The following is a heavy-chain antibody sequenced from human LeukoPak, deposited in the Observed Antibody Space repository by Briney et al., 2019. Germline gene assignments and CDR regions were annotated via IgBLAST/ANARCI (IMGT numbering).Heavy chain of an antibody. J-gene: IGHJ5*02. CDR3: ATYYDFWSGTNWFDP. D-gene: IGHD3-3*01. Sequence: ASVKVSCKASGYTFTSYDINWVRQATGQGLEWMGWMNPNSGNTGYAQKFQGRVTMTEDTSTDTAYMELSSLRSEDTAVYYCATYYDFWSGTNWFDPWGQGTLVTVSS. CDR1: GYTFTSYD. V-gene: IGHV1-8*01. CDR2: MNPNSGNT.